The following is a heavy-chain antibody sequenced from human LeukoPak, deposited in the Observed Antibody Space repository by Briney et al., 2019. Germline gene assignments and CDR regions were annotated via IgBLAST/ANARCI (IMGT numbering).Heavy chain of an antibody. CDR1: GGSFSGYY. CDR2: INHSGST. J-gene: IGHJ3*02. Sequence: KPSETLSLTCAVYGGSFSGYYWSWIRQPPGKGLEWIGEINHSGSTNYNPSLKSRVTISVDTSKNQFSLKLSSVTAVDTAVYYCAREGWDAFDIWGQGTMVTVSS. V-gene: IGHV4-34*01. CDR3: AREGWDAFDI.